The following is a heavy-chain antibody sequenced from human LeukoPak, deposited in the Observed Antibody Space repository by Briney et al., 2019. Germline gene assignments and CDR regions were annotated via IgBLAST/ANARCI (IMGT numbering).Heavy chain of an antibody. CDR2: INHSGST. D-gene: IGHD4-23*01. V-gene: IGHV4-34*01. J-gene: IGHJ4*02. CDR3: AGHDYGGNPVDY. Sequence: SETLSLTCAVYGGSFSGYYWSWIRQPPGKGLEWIGEINHSGSTNYNPSLKSRVTLSVDTSKNHFSLKLSSVTAADTAVYYCAGHDYGGNPVDYWGQGTLVTVSS. CDR1: GGSFSGYY.